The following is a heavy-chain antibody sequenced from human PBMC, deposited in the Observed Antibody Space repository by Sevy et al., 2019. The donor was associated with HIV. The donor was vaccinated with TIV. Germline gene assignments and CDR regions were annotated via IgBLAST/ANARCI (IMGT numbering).Heavy chain of an antibody. CDR1: GFTFSTYG. J-gene: IGHJ4*02. CDR2: ISYDGIKT. CDR3: AKDAWWYNYAPSDY. V-gene: IGHV3-30*18. Sequence: GGCLRLSCAASGFTFSTYGMHWVRQAPGKGLEWVAVISYDGIKTYYADSMKGRFTISRDNSKNTLYLQMNSLRPEDTAVYYCAKDAWWYNYAPSDYWGLGTLVTVSS. D-gene: IGHD1-1*01.